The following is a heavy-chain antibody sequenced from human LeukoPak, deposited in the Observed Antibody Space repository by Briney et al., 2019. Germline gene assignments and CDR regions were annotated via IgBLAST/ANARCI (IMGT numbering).Heavy chain of an antibody. CDR1: GFTCSEYN. V-gene: IGHV3-64*03. Sequence: GGSLRLSCSASGFTCSEYNMHWVRQAPGEGLEYVSAITDIGDRTYYVDSVRGRFTISRDNSKNTLYLQMSSLRPEDTAVYYCEAGHFDYWGQGTLVTVSS. CDR3: EAGHFDY. D-gene: IGHD6-19*01. CDR2: ITDIGDRT. J-gene: IGHJ4*02.